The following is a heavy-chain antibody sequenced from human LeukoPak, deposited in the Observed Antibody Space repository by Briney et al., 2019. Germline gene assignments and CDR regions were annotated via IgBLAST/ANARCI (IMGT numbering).Heavy chain of an antibody. CDR1: GDSGA. D-gene: IGHD3-22*01. J-gene: IGHJ4*02. Sequence: SQTLSLTCAISGDSGAWNWIRQSPSRGLEWLGRTYYRSKWYYHYAVSVKSRITINPDTSKNQFSLQLKSVTPEDTAVYYCASYDSNGYYIAYWGQGTLVTVSP. CDR3: ASYDSNGYYIAY. V-gene: IGHV6-1*01. CDR2: TYYRSKWYY.